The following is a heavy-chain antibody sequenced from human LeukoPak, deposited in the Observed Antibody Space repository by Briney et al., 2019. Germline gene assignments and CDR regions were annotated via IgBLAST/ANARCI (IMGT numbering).Heavy chain of an antibody. D-gene: IGHD1-1*01. V-gene: IGHV3-49*03. J-gene: IGHJ4*02. CDR3: TRDRGAYNLYDY. CDR2: IRSKAYGETA. CDR1: GFTLGHYP. Sequence: GGSQRLSCTASGFTLGHYPMSWLRETPGNGLEWVGFIRSKAYGETADYAASVQGRFTISTDDSNAIAYLQMNSLKTEDTAVYHCTRDRGAYNLYDYWGQGTLVTVSS.